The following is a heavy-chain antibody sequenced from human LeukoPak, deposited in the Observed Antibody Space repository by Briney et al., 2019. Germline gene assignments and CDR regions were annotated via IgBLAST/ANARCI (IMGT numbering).Heavy chain of an antibody. CDR1: GFNFDSYW. J-gene: IGHJ4*02. CDR3: ATSYASIGND. D-gene: IGHD3-22*01. CDR2: IKQDGRAK. Sequence: GGSLSLSCAASGFNFDSYWMSWVRQAPGKGLEWVANIKQDGRAKYYVGSVKGRFTISRDNAKSSLYLQMNSLRVEDTAVYYCATSYASIGNDWGQGTLVTVSS. V-gene: IGHV3-7*01.